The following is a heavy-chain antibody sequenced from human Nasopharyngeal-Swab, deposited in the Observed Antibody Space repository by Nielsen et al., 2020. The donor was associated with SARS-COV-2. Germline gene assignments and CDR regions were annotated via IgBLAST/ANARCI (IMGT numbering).Heavy chain of an antibody. V-gene: IGHV1-46*01. CDR2: INPSGGST. D-gene: IGHD2-8*01. Sequence: WGRQAPGQGIEWMGIINPSGGSTSYAQKFQGRVTMTRDTSTSTVYMELSSLRSEDTAVYYCARGRDCTNGVCYAGGTDAFDIWGQGTMVTVSS. J-gene: IGHJ3*02. CDR3: ARGRDCTNGVCYAGGTDAFDI.